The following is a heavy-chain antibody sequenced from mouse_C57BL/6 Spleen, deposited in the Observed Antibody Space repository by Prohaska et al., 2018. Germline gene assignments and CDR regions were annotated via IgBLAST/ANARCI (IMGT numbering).Heavy chain of an antibody. V-gene: IGHV1-26*01. Sequence: HGKSLEWIGDINPNNGGTSYNQKFKGKATLTVDKSSSTAYMELRSLTSEDSAVYYCARRAYYSNYVDYWGQGTTLTVSS. CDR2: INPNNGGT. CDR3: ARRAYYSNYVDY. D-gene: IGHD2-5*01. J-gene: IGHJ2*01.